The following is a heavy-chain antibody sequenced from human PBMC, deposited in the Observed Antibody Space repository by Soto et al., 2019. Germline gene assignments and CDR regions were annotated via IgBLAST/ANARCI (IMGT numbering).Heavy chain of an antibody. CDR3: AKKHSGSALAY. CDR1: GYNFISSE. Sequence: QVQLVQSGAEVKKPGASVKVSCKTSGYNFISSEISWVRQAPGQGLELMGWMNPHTGETDATRKFKGRLTMTRNISINTAYLELSSLTSEDTAVYYCAKKHSGSALAYWGQGSLVTVSS. CDR2: MNPHTGET. J-gene: IGHJ4*02. D-gene: IGHD6-13*01. V-gene: IGHV1-8*02.